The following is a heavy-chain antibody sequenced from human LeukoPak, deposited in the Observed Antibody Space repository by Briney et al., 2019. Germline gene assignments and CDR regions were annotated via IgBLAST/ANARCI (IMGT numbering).Heavy chain of an antibody. D-gene: IGHD3-3*01. CDR3: TTTVITIFGVEDFDY. J-gene: IGHJ4*02. V-gene: IGHV3-15*01. CDR1: GFTFSNAW. Sequence: GGSLRLSCAASGFTFSNAWMSWVRQAPGKGLEWVGRIKSKTDGGTTDYAAPVKGRFTISRDDSKNTLYLQMNSLKTEDTAVYYCTTTVITIFGVEDFDYWGQGTLVTVSS. CDR2: IKSKTDGGTT.